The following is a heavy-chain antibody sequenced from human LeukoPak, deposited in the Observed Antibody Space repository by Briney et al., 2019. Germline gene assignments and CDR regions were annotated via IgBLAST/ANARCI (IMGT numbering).Heavy chain of an antibody. CDR3: AKEHDLWHEEGNWFDP. CDR1: GFTFSSYA. D-gene: IGHD2-21*01. Sequence: PGGSLRLSCAASGFTFSSYAMHWVRQAPGKGLEWVAVILYDGSNKYYADSVKGRFTISRDNSKNTLYLQMNSLRAEDTAVYYCAKEHDLWHEEGNWFDPWGQGTLVTVSS. V-gene: IGHV3-30*04. J-gene: IGHJ5*02. CDR2: ILYDGSNK.